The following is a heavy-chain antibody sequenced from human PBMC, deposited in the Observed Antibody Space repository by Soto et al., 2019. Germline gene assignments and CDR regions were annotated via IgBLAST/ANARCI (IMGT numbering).Heavy chain of an antibody. J-gene: IGHJ6*02. CDR2: IIPIFGTA. CDR1: GGTFSSYA. D-gene: IGHD1-7*01. Sequence: GASVKVSCKASGGTFSSYAISWVRQAPGQGLEWMGGIIPIFGTANYAQKFQGRVTITADESTSTAYMELSSLRSEDTAVYYCAGPPELTRIYYYSGMDVWGQGTTVTVSS. V-gene: IGHV1-69*13. CDR3: AGPPELTRIYYYSGMDV.